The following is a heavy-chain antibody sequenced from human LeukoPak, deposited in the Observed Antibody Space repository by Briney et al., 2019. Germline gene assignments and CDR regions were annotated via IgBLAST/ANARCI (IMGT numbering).Heavy chain of an antibody. D-gene: IGHD6-13*01. V-gene: IGHV3-74*01. CDR1: GVIFSNYW. J-gene: IGHJ4*02. CDR3: AKVVVGGGIAEEYYFEY. CDR2: INRDGSST. Sequence: PGGSLRLSCAASGVIFSNYWMHWVRQAPGKGLVWVSRINRDGSSTSYADSVKGRFTISRDNAKNTLYLQMNSLRAEDTAVYYCAKVVVGGGIAEEYYFEYWGQGTLVTVSS.